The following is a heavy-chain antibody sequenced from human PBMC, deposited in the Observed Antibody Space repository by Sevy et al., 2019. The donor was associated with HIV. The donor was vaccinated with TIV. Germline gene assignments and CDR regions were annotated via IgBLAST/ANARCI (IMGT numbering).Heavy chain of an antibody. Sequence: GGSLRLSCVASGFTFSNAWMSWVRQAPGKGLEWVGRIKSKTDGGTTDYAAPVKGRFTISRDDSKNTLYLQMNSLKTEDTAVYYCTTRLKTGLAIDYYFDYWGQGTLVTVSS. CDR2: IKSKTDGGTT. J-gene: IGHJ4*02. CDR1: GFTFSNAW. CDR3: TTRLKTGLAIDYYFDY. D-gene: IGHD3-10*01. V-gene: IGHV3-15*01.